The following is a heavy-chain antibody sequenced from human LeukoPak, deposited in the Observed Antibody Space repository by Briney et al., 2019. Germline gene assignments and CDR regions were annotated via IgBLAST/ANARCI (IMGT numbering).Heavy chain of an antibody. J-gene: IGHJ4*02. D-gene: IGHD1-26*01. V-gene: IGHV3-21*01. CDR3: ARDAPWGIVGASRFDY. CDR1: GFTFSSYA. Sequence: GGSLRLSCAASGFTFSSYAMSWVRQAPGKGLEWVSSISSSSSYIYYADSVKGRFTISRDNAKNSLYLQMNSLRAEDTAVYYCARDAPWGIVGASRFDYWGQGTLVTVSS. CDR2: ISSSSSYI.